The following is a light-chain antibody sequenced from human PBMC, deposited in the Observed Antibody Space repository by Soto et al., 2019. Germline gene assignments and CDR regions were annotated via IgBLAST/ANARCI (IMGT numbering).Light chain of an antibody. CDR2: DVS. Sequence: QSALTQPASVSGSPGQSITISCTGTSSDVGAYNLVSWYQQHPGRAPNLFIFDVSDRPSGVSDRFSGSKSGNTASLTISGLQAEDEASYYCSSYTNPSTLVFGGGTQLTVL. J-gene: IGLJ3*02. CDR3: SSYTNPSTLV. CDR1: SSDVGAYNL. V-gene: IGLV2-14*02.